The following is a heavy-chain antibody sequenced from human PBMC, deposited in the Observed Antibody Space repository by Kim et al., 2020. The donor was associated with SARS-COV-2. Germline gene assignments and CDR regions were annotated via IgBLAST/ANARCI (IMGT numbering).Heavy chain of an antibody. CDR1: GFTFSDYY. CDR2: ISSCCSTI. D-gene: IGHD6-6*01. V-gene: IGHV3-11*04. J-gene: IGHJ4*02. CDR3: ATAYCSCPYLIPPY. Sequence: GGSLRLSCAASGFTFSDYYMSWIRQAPRKGLERVLYISSCCSTIYYADSAKGRFTIFRDNANNLLYLQMNSPRAEDTAVYYCATAYCSCPYLIPPYLGQG.